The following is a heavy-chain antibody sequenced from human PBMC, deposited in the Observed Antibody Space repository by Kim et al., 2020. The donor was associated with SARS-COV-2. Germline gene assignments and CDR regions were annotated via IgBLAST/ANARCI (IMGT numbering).Heavy chain of an antibody. Sequence: SVKVSCKASGGTFSSYAISWVRQAPGQGLEWMGGIIPIFGTANYAQKFQGRVTITADESTSTAYMELSSLRSEDTAVYYCARSPLVLEWAYFDYWGQGTLVTVSS. CDR1: GGTFSSYA. D-gene: IGHD3-3*01. J-gene: IGHJ4*02. V-gene: IGHV1-69*13. CDR2: IIPIFGTA. CDR3: ARSPLVLEWAYFDY.